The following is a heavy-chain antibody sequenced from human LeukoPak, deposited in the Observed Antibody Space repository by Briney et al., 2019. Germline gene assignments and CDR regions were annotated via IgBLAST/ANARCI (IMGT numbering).Heavy chain of an antibody. J-gene: IGHJ4*02. CDR1: GDSIRSGLYY. V-gene: IGHV4-31*03. CDR2: IYYNGNT. Sequence: RSETLSLTCTVSGDSIRSGLYYWSWIRQHPGRGLEWIAYIYYNGNTYFNPSLKSRITISVDTSKNQFSLKLNSVTAADTAVYYCARIRSSGSHFDYWGQGTLVTVSS. CDR3: ARIRSSGSHFDY. D-gene: IGHD6-6*01.